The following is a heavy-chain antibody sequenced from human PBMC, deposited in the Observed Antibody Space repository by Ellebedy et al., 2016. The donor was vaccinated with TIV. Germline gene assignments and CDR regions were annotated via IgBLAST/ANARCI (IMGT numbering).Heavy chain of an antibody. J-gene: IGHJ4*02. CDR3: AGLWFGDSPRDNSDY. Sequence: GESLKISCAASGFTFSAYGMHWVRQAPGKGLEWVTYIRYDGSNKYYADSVKGRFTISRDNSKNPLFLEMNSLRAEDTAIYYCAGLWFGDSPRDNSDYWGRGTLVTVSS. CDR1: GFTFSAYG. CDR2: IRYDGSNK. D-gene: IGHD3-10*01. V-gene: IGHV3-30*02.